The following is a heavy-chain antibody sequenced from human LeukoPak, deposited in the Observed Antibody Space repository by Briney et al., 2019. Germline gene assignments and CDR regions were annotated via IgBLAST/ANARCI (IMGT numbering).Heavy chain of an antibody. V-gene: IGHV4-39*02. CDR2: IYYSGST. CDR3: ARDGGSYLYYFDY. CDR1: GGSISSSSYY. D-gene: IGHD1-26*01. J-gene: IGHJ4*02. Sequence: PSETLSLTCTVSGGSISSSSYYWGWIRQPPGKGLEWIGSIYYSGSTYYNPSLKSRVTISVDTSKNQFSLKLSSVTAADTAVYYCARDGGSYLYYFDYWGQGTLVTVSS.